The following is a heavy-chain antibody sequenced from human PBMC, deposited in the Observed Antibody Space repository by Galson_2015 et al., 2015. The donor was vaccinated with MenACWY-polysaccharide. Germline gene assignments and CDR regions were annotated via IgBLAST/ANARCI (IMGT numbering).Heavy chain of an antibody. CDR1: GFNFNIHT. CDR3: VRDGGGGNGWYWFDL. V-gene: IGHV3-30-3*01. D-gene: IGHD6-19*01. Sequence: SLRLSCAAAGFNFNIHTMHWVRQAPGKGLEWAALISSDGDDKYYADSVKGRFTISGDNHKNMVFLEMNSLRAEDTGVYYCVRDGGGGNGWYWFDLWGQGTRVTVSS. CDR2: ISSDGDDK. J-gene: IGHJ5*02.